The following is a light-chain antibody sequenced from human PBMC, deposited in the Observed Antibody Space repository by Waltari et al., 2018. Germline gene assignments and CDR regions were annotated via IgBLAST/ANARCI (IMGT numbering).Light chain of an antibody. CDR3: QQYDNLPLT. J-gene: IGKJ4*01. CDR1: QDISNY. V-gene: IGKV1-33*01. Sequence: MTQSPSSLSASVGDRVSITCQASQDISNYLNWYQQKPGKAPKLLIYDASNLETGVPSRFSGSGSGTDFTFTISSLQPEDIATYYCQQYDNLPLTFGGGTKVEIK. CDR2: DAS.